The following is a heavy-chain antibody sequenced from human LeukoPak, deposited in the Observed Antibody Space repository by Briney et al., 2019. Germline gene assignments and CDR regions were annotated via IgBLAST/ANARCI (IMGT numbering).Heavy chain of an antibody. CDR3: ARGPGGSSSSDFDY. CDR2: IYYSGST. V-gene: IGHV4-59*01. D-gene: IGHD6-6*01. CDR1: DDSISDYY. J-gene: IGHJ4*02. Sequence: SETLSLTCTVSDDSISDYYRGWIRQPPGKGLEWIGYIYYSGSTNYNPSLKSRVTISVDTSKNQFSLKLSSVTAADTAVYYCARGPGGSSSSDFDYWGQGTLVTVSS.